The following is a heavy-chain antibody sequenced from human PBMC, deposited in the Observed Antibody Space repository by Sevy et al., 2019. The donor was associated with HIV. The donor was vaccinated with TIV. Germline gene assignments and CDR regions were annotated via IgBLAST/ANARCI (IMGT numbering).Heavy chain of an antibody. D-gene: IGHD2-15*01. Sequence: GGSLRLSCTASGFTFGDYAMSWFRQAPGKGLEWVGFIRSKTYGGTTEYAASMKGRFTISRDDSKSIAYLQMNSLKTEDTAVYYCSREGSEGTGVQPDAFDFWGQGTMVTVSS. V-gene: IGHV3-49*03. CDR1: GFTFGDYA. CDR2: IRSKTYGGTT. J-gene: IGHJ3*01. CDR3: SREGSEGTGVQPDAFDF.